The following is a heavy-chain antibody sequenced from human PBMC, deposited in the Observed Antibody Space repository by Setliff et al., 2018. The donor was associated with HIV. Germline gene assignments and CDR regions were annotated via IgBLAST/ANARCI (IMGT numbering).Heavy chain of an antibody. V-gene: IGHV4-59*01. Sequence: SETLRLSCAASGFTFDDYGMSWIRQPPGKGLEWIGYIYYRGGTNYNPSLKSRLTISVDAAKNQFSLKLSSVTTADTAVYYCARATATWLVDNWGQGTLVTVSS. CDR3: ARATATWLVDN. J-gene: IGHJ4*02. CDR2: IYYRGGT. D-gene: IGHD2-15*01. CDR1: GFTFDDYG.